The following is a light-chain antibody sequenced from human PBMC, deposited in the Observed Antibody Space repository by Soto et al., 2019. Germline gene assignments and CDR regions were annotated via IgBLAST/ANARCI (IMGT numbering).Light chain of an antibody. V-gene: IGKV3-20*01. J-gene: IGKJ1*01. CDR2: GAS. CDR3: QQYGSSSSWT. Sequence: SVSPVARAPLSCMASQSVSSDYLAWYQQKVGQAPRLLIYGASSRATGIPDRFSGSGSGTDFTLTINRLEPEDFAVYYCQQYGSSSSWTFGQGTKVDIK. CDR1: QSVSSDY.